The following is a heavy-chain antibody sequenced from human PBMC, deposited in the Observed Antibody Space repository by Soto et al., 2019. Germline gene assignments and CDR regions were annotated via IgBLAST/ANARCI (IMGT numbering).Heavy chain of an antibody. Sequence: QVQLVQSGAEVKKPGSSVKVSCKASGGTFSSYAISWVRQAPGQGLEWMGGIIPIFGTAHYAQKFQGRVTITADESTSTDYMELSSLKSEDTAVYYCARVGVGVVRGVIPPYYGMDVWGQGTTVTVSS. CDR1: GGTFSSYA. J-gene: IGHJ6*02. D-gene: IGHD3-10*01. CDR3: ARVGVGVVRGVIPPYYGMDV. CDR2: IIPIFGTA. V-gene: IGHV1-69*01.